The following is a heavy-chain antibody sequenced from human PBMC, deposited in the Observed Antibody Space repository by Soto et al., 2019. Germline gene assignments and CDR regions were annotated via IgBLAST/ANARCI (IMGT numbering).Heavy chain of an antibody. D-gene: IGHD2-15*01. CDR1: GFTFGDYA. Sequence: PGGSLRLSCTASGFTFGDYAMSWFRQAPGKGLEWVGFIRSKAYGGTTEYAASVKGRFTISRDDSKSIAYLQMNSLKTEDTAVYYCTRHDAPWAATPYYYYYYMDVWGKGTTVTVSS. CDR3: TRHDAPWAATPYYYYYYMDV. V-gene: IGHV3-49*03. CDR2: IRSKAYGGTT. J-gene: IGHJ6*03.